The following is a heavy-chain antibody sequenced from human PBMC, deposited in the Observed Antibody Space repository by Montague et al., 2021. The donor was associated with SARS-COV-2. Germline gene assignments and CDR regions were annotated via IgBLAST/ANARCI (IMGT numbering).Heavy chain of an antibody. D-gene: IGHD3-3*01. Sequence: SETLSLTCAVSGGSISSREWWSWVRQPPGKGLEWIGEIHQSESGRTNXXXSHKSRVTISIDQSKNYFSLNLTSMTAADTAVYYCGGTWVYFSPVDVWGQGTTVIVSS. CDR3: GGTWVYFSPVDV. J-gene: IGHJ6*02. CDR2: IHQSESGRT. CDR1: GGSISSREW. V-gene: IGHV4-4*02.